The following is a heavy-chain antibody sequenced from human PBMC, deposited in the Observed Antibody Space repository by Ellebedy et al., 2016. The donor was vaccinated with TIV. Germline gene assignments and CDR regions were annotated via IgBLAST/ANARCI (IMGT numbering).Heavy chain of an antibody. Sequence: GESLKISCAASGFTFSRHWMHWIRQAPGKGLVWLSRINGDGGFTSHADFVKGRFTIYRDNAKNTLYLQMNSLKDEDTAMYYCSTLSETGYWGHGTLVTVSS. D-gene: IGHD3-10*01. J-gene: IGHJ4*01. CDR3: STLSETGY. V-gene: IGHV3-74*01. CDR2: INGDGGFT. CDR1: GFTFSRHW.